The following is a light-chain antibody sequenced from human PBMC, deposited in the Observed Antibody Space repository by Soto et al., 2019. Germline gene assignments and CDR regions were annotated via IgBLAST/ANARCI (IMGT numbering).Light chain of an antibody. Sequence: HSALTQPPSASGSPGQSVTISCTGTSSDVGDYNFVSWYQQHPGNAPKLMIYEVSKRPSGVPDRFSGSKSGNTASLTVSGLQAEDEADYYCSSYVGSNNVFGTGTKVTVL. CDR1: SSDVGDYNF. J-gene: IGLJ1*01. CDR3: SSYVGSNNV. CDR2: EVS. V-gene: IGLV2-8*01.